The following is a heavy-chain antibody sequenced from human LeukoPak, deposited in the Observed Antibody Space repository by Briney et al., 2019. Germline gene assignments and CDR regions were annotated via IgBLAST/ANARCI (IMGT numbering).Heavy chain of an antibody. CDR1: GYTFSTYW. CDR2: IKQDGSEK. J-gene: IGHJ4*02. CDR3: ARDKIVGAKHFDY. V-gene: IGHV3-7*01. D-gene: IGHD1-26*01. Sequence: PGGSLRLSCAASGYTFSTYWMSWVRQAPGKGLEWVANIKQDGSEKYYVDSVKGRFTISRDNAKHSLYLHMHTLRAEDTAVYYFARDKIVGAKHFDYWGQGNLVTVSS.